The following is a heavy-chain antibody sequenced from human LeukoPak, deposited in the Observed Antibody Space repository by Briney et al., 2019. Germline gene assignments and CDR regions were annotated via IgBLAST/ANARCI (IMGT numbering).Heavy chain of an antibody. Sequence: GGSLRLSCAASGFTFSSYDMHWVRHATGKGLEWVSTIGTAGDTYYPGSVKGRFTISRENAKNSFYLQMNSLRAGDTAVYYCARGAEGRSSTYGMDVWGQGTTVTVSS. D-gene: IGHD2-15*01. CDR3: ARGAEGRSSTYGMDV. V-gene: IGHV3-13*01. J-gene: IGHJ6*02. CDR1: GFTFSSYD. CDR2: IGTAGDT.